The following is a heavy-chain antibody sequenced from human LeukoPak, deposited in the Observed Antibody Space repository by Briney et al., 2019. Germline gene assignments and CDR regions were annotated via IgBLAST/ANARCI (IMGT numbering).Heavy chain of an antibody. CDR3: ARDLKGAWYSSGWYPYFDY. CDR1: GYTFTSYG. CDR2: ISAYNGNA. V-gene: IGHV1-18*01. Sequence: ASVTVSFKASGYTFTSYGISWVRQAPGQGLEWMGWISAYNGNANYAQKLQGRVTMTTDTSTSTAYMELRSLRSDDTAVYYCARDLKGAWYSSGWYPYFDYWGQGTLVTVSS. J-gene: IGHJ4*02. D-gene: IGHD6-19*01.